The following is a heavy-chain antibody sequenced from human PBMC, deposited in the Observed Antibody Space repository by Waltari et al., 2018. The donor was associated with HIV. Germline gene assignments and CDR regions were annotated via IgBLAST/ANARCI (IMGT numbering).Heavy chain of an antibody. D-gene: IGHD6-13*01. V-gene: IGHV4-39*01. J-gene: IGHJ4*02. Sequence: QLHLHESGPGLVKPSQTPSLTCTVSGCTISSRRYYWGWIRTPPGKGLAWIGSIHYSGSTCYNPSLKSRVTISVDTSKNQCSLKLSSVTAAETAVYYCAGHSLVAAAGTGAGVDYWGQGTLVTVSS. CDR2: IHYSGST. CDR3: AGHSLVAAAGTGAGVDY. CDR1: GCTISSRRYY.